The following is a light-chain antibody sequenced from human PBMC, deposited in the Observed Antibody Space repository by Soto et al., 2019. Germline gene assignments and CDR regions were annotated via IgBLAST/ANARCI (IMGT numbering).Light chain of an antibody. Sequence: ENVVTKSPGTLSLSPGDRATLSCRASQTVSSSYLAWYQQKPGQAPRLLIYGASSRATGIPDRFSGSGSGTDFTLTISRLEPEDFAVYYCQQYGSSLGVTFGGGTKVDIK. CDR2: GAS. CDR3: QQYGSSLGVT. J-gene: IGKJ4*01. CDR1: QTVSSSY. V-gene: IGKV3-20*01.